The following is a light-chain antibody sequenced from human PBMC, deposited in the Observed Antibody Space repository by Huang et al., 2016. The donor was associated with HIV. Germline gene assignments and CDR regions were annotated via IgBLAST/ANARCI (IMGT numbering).Light chain of an antibody. CDR2: AAS. CDR3: QQSDSTPYT. Sequence: DIQMTQSPSSLSASVGDRVTISCRSSQSFSSSLNWYQQRPGKAPKLLIYAASSLQSGVPSRFSGSGSGTDFILTINSLQPEDFATYYCQQSDSTPYTFGQGTKLEIK. V-gene: IGKV1-39*01. J-gene: IGKJ2*01. CDR1: QSFSSS.